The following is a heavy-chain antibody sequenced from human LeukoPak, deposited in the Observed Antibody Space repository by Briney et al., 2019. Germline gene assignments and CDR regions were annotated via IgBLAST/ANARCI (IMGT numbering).Heavy chain of an antibody. CDR3: ARASRGTYYDILTGYYVFDWFDP. CDR2: IYYSGST. V-gene: IGHV4-59*01. J-gene: IGHJ5*02. D-gene: IGHD3-9*01. Sequence: SETLSLTCTVSGGSISSYYWSWIRQPPGKGLEWIGYIYYSGSTNYNPSLKSRVTISVDTSKNQFSLKLSSVTAADTAVYYCARASRGTYYDILTGYYVFDWFDPWGQGTLVTVSS. CDR1: GGSISSYY.